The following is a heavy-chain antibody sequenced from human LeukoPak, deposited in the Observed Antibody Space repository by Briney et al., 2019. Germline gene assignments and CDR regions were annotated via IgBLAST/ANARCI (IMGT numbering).Heavy chain of an antibody. CDR3: ARLQPGIAAAGTLDY. CDR2: IKQDGSGK. V-gene: IGHV3-7*03. J-gene: IGHJ4*02. D-gene: IGHD6-13*01. Sequence: GGSLRLSYAASGFTFSSYWMSWVRQAPGKGLEWVANIKQDGSGKYYVDSVKGRFTISRDNAKNSLYLQMNSLRAEDTAVYYCARLQPGIAAAGTLDYWGQGTLDTVSS. CDR1: GFTFSSYW.